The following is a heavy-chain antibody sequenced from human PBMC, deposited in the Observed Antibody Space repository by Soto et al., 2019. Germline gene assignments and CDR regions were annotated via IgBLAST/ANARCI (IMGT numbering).Heavy chain of an antibody. CDR3: AKRFSDAWEAGMDV. V-gene: IGHV3-23*01. D-gene: IGHD1-26*01. J-gene: IGHJ6*02. CDR2: IGGAGNDI. Sequence: EMQVLESGGGLVQPGGSLRLSCAASGFAFSNFHMNWVRQAPGKGLQWVATIGGAGNDIHYADSVEGRFTVSRDNSKNTLHLQMDGLRYEDTAIYYCAKRFSDAWEAGMDVWGQGTTVTVSS. CDR1: GFAFSNFH.